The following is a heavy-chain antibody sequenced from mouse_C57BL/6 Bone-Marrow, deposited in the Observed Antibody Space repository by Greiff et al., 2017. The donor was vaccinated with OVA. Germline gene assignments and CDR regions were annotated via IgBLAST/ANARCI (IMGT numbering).Heavy chain of an antibody. CDR1: GFTFTDYY. CDR2: IRNKANGYTT. V-gene: IGHV7-3*01. D-gene: IGHD1-1*01. CDR3: ARLIYYYGLFDY. J-gene: IGHJ2*01. Sequence: EVQGVESGGGLVQPGGSLSLSCAASGFTFTDYYMSWVRQPPGKALEWLGFIRNKANGYTTEYSASVKGRFTISRDNSQSILYLQMNALRAEDSATYYCARLIYYYGLFDYWGQGTTLTVSS.